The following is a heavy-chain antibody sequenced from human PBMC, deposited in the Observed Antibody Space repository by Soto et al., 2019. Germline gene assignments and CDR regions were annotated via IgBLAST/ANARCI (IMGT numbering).Heavy chain of an antibody. CDR2: IYYSGST. Sequence: PSETLSLTCTVSDGSISPYYWSLLRQPPGKGLEWIGYIYYSGSTYYNPSLKSRVTISVDTSKNQFSLKLSSVTAADTAVYYCAGQFSVYGDYGRYFDFWGQGTLVTVSS. J-gene: IGHJ4*02. V-gene: IGHV4-59*04. D-gene: IGHD4-17*01. CDR1: DGSISPYY. CDR3: AGQFSVYGDYGRYFDF.